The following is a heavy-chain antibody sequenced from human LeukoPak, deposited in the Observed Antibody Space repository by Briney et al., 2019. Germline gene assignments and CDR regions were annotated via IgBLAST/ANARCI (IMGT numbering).Heavy chain of an antibody. Sequence: GGSLRLSCAASGFTFSSYWMHWVRQAPGKGLVWVSRINSDGSSITYADSVKGRFTISRDNAKNTLYLQMNSLKVEDTAVYYCAREGRVSGYDFDCWGQGTLVTVSS. D-gene: IGHD5-12*01. CDR3: AREGRVSGYDFDC. CDR1: GFTFSSYW. CDR2: INSDGSSI. J-gene: IGHJ4*02. V-gene: IGHV3-74*03.